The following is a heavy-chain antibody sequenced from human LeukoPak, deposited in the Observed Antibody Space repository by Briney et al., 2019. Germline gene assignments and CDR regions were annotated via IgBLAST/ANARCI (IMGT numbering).Heavy chain of an antibody. Sequence: GGSLRLSCAASGFTLSSYEMNWVRQAPGKGLEWVSYISSSGSTIYYADSVKGRFTISRDNAKNSLYLQMNSLRAEDTAVYYCARATGYSSSWLDYWGQGTLVTVSS. J-gene: IGHJ4*02. CDR2: ISSSGSTI. V-gene: IGHV3-48*03. CDR1: GFTLSSYE. CDR3: ARATGYSSSWLDY. D-gene: IGHD6-13*01.